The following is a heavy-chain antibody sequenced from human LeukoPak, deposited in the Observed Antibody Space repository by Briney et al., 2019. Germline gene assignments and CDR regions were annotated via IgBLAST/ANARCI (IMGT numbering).Heavy chain of an antibody. Sequence: GGSLRLSFAASGFTFTTYWMNWFRQAPGKGPEWVANIKNDGSEKNYVDSVKGRFIISRDNAGNSLYLQMNSLGAEDTAVYYCATDRDSSWQKRFDYWGQGTLVTVSS. CDR3: ATDRDSSWQKRFDY. CDR2: IKNDGSEK. D-gene: IGHD6-13*01. J-gene: IGHJ4*02. CDR1: GFTFTTYW. V-gene: IGHV3-7*01.